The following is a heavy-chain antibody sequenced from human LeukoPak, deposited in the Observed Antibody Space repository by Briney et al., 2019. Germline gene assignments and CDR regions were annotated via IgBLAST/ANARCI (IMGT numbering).Heavy chain of an antibody. Sequence: PGASLRLSCAASGFTFSSYAMSWVRQAPGKGLEWVSAISGSGGTTYYADSVKGRFTISRDNSKNTLYLQMNSLRAEDTAVYYCAKGGGLYDILTSYYYYGMDVWGQGTTVTVSS. J-gene: IGHJ6*02. D-gene: IGHD3-9*01. V-gene: IGHV3-23*01. CDR2: ISGSGGTT. CDR3: AKGGGLYDILTSYYYYGMDV. CDR1: GFTFSSYA.